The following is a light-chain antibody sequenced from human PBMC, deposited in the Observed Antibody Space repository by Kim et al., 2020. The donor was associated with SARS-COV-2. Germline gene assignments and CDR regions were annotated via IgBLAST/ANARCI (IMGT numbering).Light chain of an antibody. V-gene: IGLV3-21*04. CDR1: NIDTEG. Sequence: SYELTQPPSVSVAPGKTARLSCGVNNIDTEGVHWYRQRPGQAPVLVIYYDRERASGVPERCSGSNSGDTATLTISGGEVGDKAEYDGQVWGSRGAVVVGG. J-gene: IGLJ2*01. CDR3: QVWGSRGAVV. CDR2: YDR.